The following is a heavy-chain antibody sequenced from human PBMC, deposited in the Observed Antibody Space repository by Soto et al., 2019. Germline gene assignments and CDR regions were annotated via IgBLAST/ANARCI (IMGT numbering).Heavy chain of an antibody. J-gene: IGHJ6*03. V-gene: IGHV3-74*01. CDR3: ARVPERFLEWSPTIDV. D-gene: IGHD3-3*01. CDR2: INSDGSST. CDR1: GFTFSSYW. Sequence: GGSLRLSCAASGFTFSSYWMHWVRQAPGKGLVWVSRINSDGSSTSYADSVKGRFTISRDNAKNTLYLQMNSLRAEDTAVYYCARVPERFLEWSPTIDVWGKGTTVTVSS.